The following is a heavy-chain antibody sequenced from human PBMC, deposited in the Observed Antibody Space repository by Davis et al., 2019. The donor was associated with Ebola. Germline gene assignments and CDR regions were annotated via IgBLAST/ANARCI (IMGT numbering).Heavy chain of an antibody. D-gene: IGHD6-6*01. CDR3: TISSSSADY. CDR1: GFTFSGSA. Sequence: GESLNISCAASGFTFSGSAMHWVRQASGKGLEWVGRIRSKANSYATVYAASVKGRFTISRDDSKNTAYLQMNSLKTEDTAVYYCTISSSSADYWGQGTLVTVSS. CDR2: IRSKANSYAT. V-gene: IGHV3-73*01. J-gene: IGHJ4*02.